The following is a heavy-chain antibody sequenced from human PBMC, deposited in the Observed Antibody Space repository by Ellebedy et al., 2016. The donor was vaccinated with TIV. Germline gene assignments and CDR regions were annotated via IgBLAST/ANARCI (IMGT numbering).Heavy chain of an antibody. CDR2: TYYRSKWYT. CDR3: ASRRHDYDSPYDY. D-gene: IGHD3-22*01. Sequence: SETLSLXCAISGDSVSGNSAAWNWIRQSPSRGLEWLGRTYYRSKWYTYYAESVKSRLTINADTSKNQFSLQLNSVTPEDTAVYYCASRRHDYDSPYDYWGQGTLVSVSS. V-gene: IGHV6-1*01. CDR1: GDSVSGNSAA. J-gene: IGHJ4*02.